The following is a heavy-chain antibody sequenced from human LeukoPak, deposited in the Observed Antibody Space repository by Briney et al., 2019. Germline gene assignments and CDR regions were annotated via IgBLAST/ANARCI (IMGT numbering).Heavy chain of an antibody. Sequence: ASVKVSCKASGLTFTGVNFIHWVRQAPGQGPEWMGWINTNSGVTDYARKFQGRVTMTRDTSISTAYMELYRLTSDDMAMYYCTRDRLSKWFDPWGQGILVTVSS. CDR1: GLTFTGVNF. J-gene: IGHJ5*02. D-gene: IGHD2-21*01. CDR3: TRDRLSKWFDP. V-gene: IGHV1-2*02. CDR2: INTNSGVT.